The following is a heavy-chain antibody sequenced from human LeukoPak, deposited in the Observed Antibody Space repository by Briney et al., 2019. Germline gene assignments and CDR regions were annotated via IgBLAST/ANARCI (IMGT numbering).Heavy chain of an antibody. CDR1: GGSMSSHS. CDR3: ARDPTTVTKGLDI. D-gene: IGHD4-17*01. J-gene: IGHJ3*02. V-gene: IGHV4-59*11. Sequence: SETLSLTCTVSGGSMSSHSWSWIRQPPGKGLEWIGYISYIGSTNYNPSLKSRVTISVDTSKNQFSLRLSSVTAADTAVYYCARDPTTVTKGLDIWGQGTMVTVSS. CDR2: ISYIGST.